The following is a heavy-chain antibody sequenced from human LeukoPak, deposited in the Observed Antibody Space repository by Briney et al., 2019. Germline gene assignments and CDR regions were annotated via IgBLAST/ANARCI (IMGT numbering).Heavy chain of an antibody. CDR3: ARDRASMVRGVLGLDP. V-gene: IGHV1-18*01. D-gene: IGHD3-10*01. CDR2: ISGYNGNT. Sequence: ASVKVSCKASGYTFTSYGISWVRQAPGQGLEWMGWISGYNGNTNYAQKVQGRVTMTTDTSTSTAYMELRSLRSDGTAVYYCARDRASMVRGVLGLDPWGQGTLVTVSS. J-gene: IGHJ5*02. CDR1: GYTFTSYG.